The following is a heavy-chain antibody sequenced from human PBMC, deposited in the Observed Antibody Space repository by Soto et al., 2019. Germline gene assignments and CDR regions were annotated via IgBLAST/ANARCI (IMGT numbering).Heavy chain of an antibody. V-gene: IGHV4-59*08. CDR1: GGSIYSYF. Sequence: SETLSLTCTVSGGSIYSYFWSWIRQPPGKGLEWIGYIFYSGSTVYNPSLKGRVTISVDTSKNQFSLKLSSVTAADTAVYYCARHGFGYSGYDSNRLDYWGQGTLVTVSS. D-gene: IGHD5-12*01. J-gene: IGHJ4*02. CDR3: ARHGFGYSGYDSNRLDY. CDR2: IFYSGST.